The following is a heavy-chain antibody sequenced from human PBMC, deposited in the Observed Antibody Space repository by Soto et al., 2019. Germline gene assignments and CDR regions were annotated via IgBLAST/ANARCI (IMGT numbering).Heavy chain of an antibody. V-gene: IGHV3-30*18. CDR1: GFTFSSYG. Sequence: PGGSLRLSCAASGFTFSSYGMHWVRQAPGKGLEWVAVISYDGSNKYYADSVKGRFTISRDNSKNTLYLQMNSLRAEDTAVYYCAKDWYYDFWSGYNYYMDVWGKGTTVTVSS. D-gene: IGHD3-3*01. J-gene: IGHJ6*03. CDR2: ISYDGSNK. CDR3: AKDWYYDFWSGYNYYMDV.